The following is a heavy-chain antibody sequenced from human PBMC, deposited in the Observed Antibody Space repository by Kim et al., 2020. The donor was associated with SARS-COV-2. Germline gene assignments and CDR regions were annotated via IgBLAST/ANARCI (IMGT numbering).Heavy chain of an antibody. CDR2: IDPSDSYT. Sequence: GESLKISCKGSGYSFTSYWISWVRQMPGKGLEWMGRIDPSDSYTNYSPSFQGHVTISADKSISTAYLQWSSLKASDTAMYYCASDYCGGDCYPYYYYYGMDVWGQGNTVTVSS. CDR1: GYSFTSYW. CDR3: ASDYCGGDCYPYYYYYGMDV. V-gene: IGHV5-10-1*01. D-gene: IGHD2-21*02. J-gene: IGHJ6*02.